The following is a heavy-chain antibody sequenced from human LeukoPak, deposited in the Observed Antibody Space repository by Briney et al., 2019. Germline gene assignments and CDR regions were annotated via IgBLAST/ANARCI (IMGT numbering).Heavy chain of an antibody. CDR1: GYTFTSYG. D-gene: IGHD6-19*01. Sequence: ASVKVSCKASGYTFTSYGISWVRQAPGQGLEWMGWISVYNGNTNYAEKFQGRVTMTTDTSTKTAYMEVRSLRYDDTAVYYCARDSYDSSGWYGAYWGQGTLVTVSS. J-gene: IGHJ4*02. CDR2: ISVYNGNT. V-gene: IGHV1-18*01. CDR3: ARDSYDSSGWYGAY.